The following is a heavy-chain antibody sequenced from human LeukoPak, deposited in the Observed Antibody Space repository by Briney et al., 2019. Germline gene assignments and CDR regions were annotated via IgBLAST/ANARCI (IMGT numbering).Heavy chain of an antibody. J-gene: IGHJ6*02. CDR1: GYTFTSFG. Sequence: ASVKVSCKASGYTFTSFGISWVRQAPGQGLEWMGWISAYNGNTNYAQKLQGRVTMTRDTSTSTVYMELSSLRSEDTAVYYCARAYSSSSGGYYYYGMDVWGQGTTVTVSS. D-gene: IGHD6-6*01. CDR2: ISAYNGNT. CDR3: ARAYSSSSGGYYYYGMDV. V-gene: IGHV1-18*01.